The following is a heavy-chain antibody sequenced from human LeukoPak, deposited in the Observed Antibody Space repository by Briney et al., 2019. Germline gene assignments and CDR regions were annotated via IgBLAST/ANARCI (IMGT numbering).Heavy chain of an antibody. J-gene: IGHJ4*02. CDR2: IYYSGST. CDR1: GGSISSSSYY. CDR3: AGRDRGYSYGPGIDY. V-gene: IGHV4-39*01. D-gene: IGHD5-18*01. Sequence: PSETLSLTCTVSGGSISSSSYYWGWIRQPPGKGLEWIGSIYYSGSTYYNPSLKSRVTISVDTSKNQFSLKLSSVTAADTAVYYCAGRDRGYSYGPGIDYWGQGTLVTVSS.